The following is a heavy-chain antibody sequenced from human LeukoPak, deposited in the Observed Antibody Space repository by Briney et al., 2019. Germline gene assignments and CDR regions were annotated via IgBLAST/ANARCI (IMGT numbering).Heavy chain of an antibody. D-gene: IGHD3-22*01. J-gene: IGHJ5*02. Sequence: SQTLSLTCTVSGGSISSGDYYWSWIRQPPGKGLEWIGYIYYSGSTNYNPSLKSRVTISVDTSKNQFSLKLSSVTAADTAVYYCAKYYYDSSGRSGWFDPWGQGTLVTVSS. CDR3: AKYYYDSSGRSGWFDP. CDR2: IYYSGST. CDR1: GGSISSGDYY. V-gene: IGHV4-30-4*01.